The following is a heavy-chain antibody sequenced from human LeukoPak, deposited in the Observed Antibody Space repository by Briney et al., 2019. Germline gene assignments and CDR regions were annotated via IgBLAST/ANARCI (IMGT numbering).Heavy chain of an antibody. J-gene: IGHJ4*02. CDR2: IYYSGST. D-gene: IGHD3-3*01. V-gene: IGHV4-31*03. CDR1: SGSISSGGYS. CDR3: ARDTGSGYIYI. Sequence: ESSETLSLTCTVSSGSISSGGYSWSWIRQHPGKGLGWIGYIYYSGSTYYNPSLKSRVTISVDTSKNQFSLKLSSVTAADTAVYYCARDTGSGYIYIWGRGTLVTVSS.